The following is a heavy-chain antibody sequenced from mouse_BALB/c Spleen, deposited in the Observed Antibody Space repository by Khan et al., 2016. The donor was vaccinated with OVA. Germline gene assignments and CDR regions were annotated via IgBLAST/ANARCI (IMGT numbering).Heavy chain of an antibody. V-gene: IGHV2-6-1*01. CDR1: GFSLTTYG. J-gene: IGHJ4*01. Sequence: VQLQESGSGLAAPSQSLSITCTISGFSLTTYGVHWVRQPPGKGLEWLVVIWSDGTTNYNSAIKSRLTITKHTAQSQVFLKMHSLQTDESAIYLCGRQPCCDYNIMDYWGQGTLVTVSS. D-gene: IGHD3-3*01. CDR3: GRQPCCDYNIMDY. CDR2: IWSDGTT.